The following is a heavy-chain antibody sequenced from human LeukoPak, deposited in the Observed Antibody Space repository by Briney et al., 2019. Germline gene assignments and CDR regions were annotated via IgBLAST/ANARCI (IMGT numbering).Heavy chain of an antibody. D-gene: IGHD6-19*01. CDR1: GFTFSCYG. CDR3: ARTEGSGWYYFDY. CDR2: IRYDGSNK. V-gene: IGHV3-30*02. J-gene: IGHJ4*02. Sequence: GGSLRLSCAASGFTFSCYGMHWVRQAPGKGLEWVAFIRYDGSNKYYADSVKGRFTISRDNAKNSLYLQMNSLRAEDTAVYYCARTEGSGWYYFDYWGQGTLVTVSS.